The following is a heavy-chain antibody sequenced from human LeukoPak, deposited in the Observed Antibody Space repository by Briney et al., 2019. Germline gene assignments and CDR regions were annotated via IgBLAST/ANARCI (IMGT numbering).Heavy chain of an antibody. CDR3: AKRGVVIRVILVGFHKEAYYFDS. CDR1: GITLSNSG. D-gene: IGHD3-10*01. J-gene: IGHJ4*02. Sequence: GGSPRLSCAVSGITLSNSGMSWGGRAPGKGLEWVAGLSGSGGGTNYADSVKGRFTISRDNAKNTLYLQMNSLRAEDTAVYFCAKRGVVIRVILVGFHKEAYYFDSWGQGALVTVSS. CDR2: LSGSGGGT. V-gene: IGHV3-23*01.